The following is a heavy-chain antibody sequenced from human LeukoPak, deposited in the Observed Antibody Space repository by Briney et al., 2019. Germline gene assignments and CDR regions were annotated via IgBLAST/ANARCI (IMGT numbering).Heavy chain of an antibody. Sequence: GGSLRLSCVASGFLVSSNYMSWVRQAPGKGLEWVSFIDSTGSTYYADSVKGRFTISRDNSKKTLYLQMSSLTAGDTKGSYCVKDSKWNYILALFDYWGQGTLVTVSS. CDR3: VKDSKWNYILALFDY. CDR2: IDSTGST. CDR1: GFLVSSNY. J-gene: IGHJ4*02. V-gene: IGHV3-66*01. D-gene: IGHD1-7*01.